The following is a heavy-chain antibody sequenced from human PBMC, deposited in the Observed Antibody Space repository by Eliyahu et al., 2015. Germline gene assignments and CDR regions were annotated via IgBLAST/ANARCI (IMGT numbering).Heavy chain of an antibody. J-gene: IGHJ4*02. V-gene: IGHV5-51*03. CDR3: ARPKYFTVVTPGAFDY. D-gene: IGHD4-23*01. CDR1: GYSFTSYW. Sequence: EVQLVQSGAEVKKPGESLKISCKGSGYSFTSYWIGWVRQMPGKGLEWMGIIYPGDSDTRYSPSFQGQVTISADKSISTAYLQWSSLKASDTAMYYCARPKYFTVVTPGAFDYWGQGTLVTVSS. CDR2: IYPGDSDT.